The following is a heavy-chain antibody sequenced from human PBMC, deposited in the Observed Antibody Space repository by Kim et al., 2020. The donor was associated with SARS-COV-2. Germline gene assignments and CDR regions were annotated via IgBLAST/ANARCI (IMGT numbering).Heavy chain of an antibody. J-gene: IGHJ4*02. Sequence: NPPLKSRVTISVDTCNNQFSLKRSSVTAADTAVYYCAGRRRWLQWANLDYWGQGTLVTVSS. CDR3: AGRRRWLQWANLDY. D-gene: IGHD5-12*01. V-gene: IGHV4-34*01.